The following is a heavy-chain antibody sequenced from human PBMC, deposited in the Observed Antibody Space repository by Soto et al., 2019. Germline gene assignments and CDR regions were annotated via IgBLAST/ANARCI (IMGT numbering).Heavy chain of an antibody. CDR3: ARDRAIQLWPGFDP. CDR1: GGTFSSYA. V-gene: IGHV1-69*13. J-gene: IGHJ5*02. CDR2: IIPIFGTA. D-gene: IGHD5-18*01. Sequence: GASVKVSCKASGGTFSSYAISWVRQAPGQGLEWMGGIIPIFGTANYAQKFQGRVTITADESTSTAYMELSSLRSEDTAVYYCARDRAIQLWPGFDPWGQGTLVTVSS.